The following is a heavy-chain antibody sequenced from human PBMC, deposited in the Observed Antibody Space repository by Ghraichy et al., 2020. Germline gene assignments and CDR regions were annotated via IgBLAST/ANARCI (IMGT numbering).Heavy chain of an antibody. Sequence: GGSLRLSCAASGFTLSRYSMNWVRQAPGKGLEWVSYISSSSSTIYYADSVTGRFTISRDNAKNSLYLQMNSLRAEDTAVYHCVRARGSCSGGSCYAYYFDYWGQGTLVTVSS. V-gene: IGHV3-48*01. J-gene: IGHJ4*02. CDR1: GFTLSRYS. CDR3: VRARGSCSGGSCYAYYFDY. CDR2: ISSSSSTI. D-gene: IGHD2-15*01.